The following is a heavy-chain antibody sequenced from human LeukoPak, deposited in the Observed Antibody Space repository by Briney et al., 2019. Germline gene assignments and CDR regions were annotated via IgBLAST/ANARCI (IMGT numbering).Heavy chain of an antibody. D-gene: IGHD1-26*01. CDR3: ARGARNRVGATSICEDNFDY. CDR2: INHSGST. V-gene: IGHV4-34*01. CDR1: GGSFSGYY. Sequence: PSETLSLTCAVYGGSFSGYYWSWIRQPPVKGLEWIGEINHSGSTNYNPSLKSRVTISVDTSKNQFSLKLSSVTAADTAVYYCARGARNRVGATSICEDNFDYWGQGTLVTVSS. J-gene: IGHJ4*02.